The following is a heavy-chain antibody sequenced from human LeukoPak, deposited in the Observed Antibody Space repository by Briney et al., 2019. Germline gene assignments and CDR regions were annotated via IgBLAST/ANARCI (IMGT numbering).Heavy chain of an antibody. CDR3: ARSSLGWFDP. V-gene: IGHV3-7*01. D-gene: IGHD7-27*01. CDR2: IDQRGGDK. Sequence: RAGGSLRLSCAASRFTFRSSWMSWVRQAPGKGLEWVATIDQRGGDKFSVDSVKGRFIISRGNAKNSVYLQMNSLTAEDTAVYYCARSSLGWFDPWGQGTLVTVSS. J-gene: IGHJ5*02. CDR1: RFTFRSSW.